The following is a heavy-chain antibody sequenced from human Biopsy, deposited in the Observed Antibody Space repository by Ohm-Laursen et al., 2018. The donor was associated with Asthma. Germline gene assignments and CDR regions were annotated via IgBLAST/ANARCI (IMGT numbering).Heavy chain of an antibody. V-gene: IGHV1-69*13. CDR2: INSVFGTT. CDR1: GGTFNTYV. D-gene: IGHD2-2*01. J-gene: IGHJ4*02. Sequence: GSSVKVSCKSLGGTFNTYVIGWVRQAPGQGHEWMGGINSVFGTTTYPQKFQDRVTITADDSTSTVYMELSSLRSEDTAVYYCARKAGSCISRTCYSLDFWGQGTLVTVSS. CDR3: ARKAGSCISRTCYSLDF.